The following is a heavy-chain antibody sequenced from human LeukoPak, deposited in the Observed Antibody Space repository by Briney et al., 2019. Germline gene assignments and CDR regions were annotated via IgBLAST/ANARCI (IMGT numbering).Heavy chain of an antibody. D-gene: IGHD3-22*01. CDR2: IKQDGSEK. CDR1: GFTFSSYW. V-gene: IGHV3-7*01. Sequence: GGSLRLSCAASGFTFSSYWMSWVRQAPGKGLEWVANIKQDGSEKYYVDSVKGRFTISRDNAKNSLYLQMNSLRAEDTAVYYCARGGSSGYYGSYYYFDYWGQGTLVTVSS. J-gene: IGHJ4*02. CDR3: ARGGSSGYYGSYYYFDY.